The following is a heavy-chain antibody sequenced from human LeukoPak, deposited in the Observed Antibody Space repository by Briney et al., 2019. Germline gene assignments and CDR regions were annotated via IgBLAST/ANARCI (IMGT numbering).Heavy chain of an antibody. Sequence: PSETLSLTCTVSGDSISSSSYCWDRIRQPPGKGLEWIGNIYNSANTHYNPSLKTRITMSVDTSKNQFSLKLNSVTAADTGIYYCARHSRSGYIGYENAFDIWGQGTMVTVSS. D-gene: IGHD5-12*01. CDR2: IYNSANT. CDR3: ARHSRSGYIGYENAFDI. J-gene: IGHJ3*02. CDR1: GDSISSSSYC. V-gene: IGHV4-39*01.